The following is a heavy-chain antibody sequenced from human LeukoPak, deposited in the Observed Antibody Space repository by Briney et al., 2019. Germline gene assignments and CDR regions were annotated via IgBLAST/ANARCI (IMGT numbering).Heavy chain of an antibody. CDR3: ATDGSGSSQY. V-gene: IGHV1-24*01. D-gene: IGHD3-10*01. CDR1: GYALTELS. Sequence: ASVKVSCKVSGYALTELSMHWVRQAPGKGREWMGGFDPEDGETIYAQKFQGRVTMTEDTSTDTAYMELSSLRSEDTAVYYCATDGSGSSQYWGQGTLVTVSS. CDR2: FDPEDGET. J-gene: IGHJ4*02.